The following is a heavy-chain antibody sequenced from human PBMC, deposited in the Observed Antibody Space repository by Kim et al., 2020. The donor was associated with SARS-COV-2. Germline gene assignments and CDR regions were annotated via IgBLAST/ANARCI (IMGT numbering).Heavy chain of an antibody. CDR3: ARDRGIAVAGTFDY. V-gene: IGHV3-30*04. Sequence: GGSLRLSCAASGFTFSSYAMHWVRQAPGKGLEWVAVISYDGSNKYYADSVKGRFTISRDNSKNTLYLQMNSLRAEDTAVYYCARDRGIAVAGTFDYWGQGTLVTVSS. CDR1: GFTFSSYA. J-gene: IGHJ4*02. CDR2: ISYDGSNK. D-gene: IGHD6-19*01.